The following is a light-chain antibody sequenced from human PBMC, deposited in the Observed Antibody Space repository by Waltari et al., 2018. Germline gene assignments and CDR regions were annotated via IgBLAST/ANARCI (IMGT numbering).Light chain of an antibody. CDR2: KSS. CDR1: QSNSTW. V-gene: IGKV1-5*03. Sequence: QTTQFPPILFASVGDRVTIACRTSQSNSTWLAWYQQKPGKAPKLLVYKSSTLQSGVPSRFGGSGSVTEFTRSISSLQPDDYATYYSQKYNTYFGQGTKLEIK. CDR3: QKYNTY. J-gene: IGKJ2*01.